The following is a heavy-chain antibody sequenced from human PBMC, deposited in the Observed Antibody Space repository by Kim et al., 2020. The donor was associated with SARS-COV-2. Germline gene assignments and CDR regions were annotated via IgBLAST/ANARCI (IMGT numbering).Heavy chain of an antibody. CDR2: ISNYNGNT. J-gene: IGHJ4*02. CDR1: GYTFSSYS. D-gene: IGHD3-10*01. V-gene: IGHV1-18*01. CDR3: ARVAGFGSGSPFDY. Sequence: ASVKVSCKTSGYTFSSYSMTWVRQAPGQGLEWMGRISNYNGNTIYVRRLQGRVTMTTDTSTSTAYMELRSLASEDTAVYYCARVAGFGSGSPFDYWGQGTLVTVSS.